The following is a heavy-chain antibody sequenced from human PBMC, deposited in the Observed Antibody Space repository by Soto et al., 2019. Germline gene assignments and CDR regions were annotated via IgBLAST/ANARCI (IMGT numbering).Heavy chain of an antibody. CDR2: IIPIFGTA. Sequence: QVQLVQSGAEVKKPGSSVKVSCKASGGTFSSYAISWVRQAPGQGLEWMGGIIPIFGTANYAQKFQGRVTITADESQRTAYMEPSSLRSEDTAVYYCARSHTGVRFYYGMDVWGQGTTVTVSS. J-gene: IGHJ6*02. CDR3: ARSHTGVRFYYGMDV. CDR1: GGTFSSYA. V-gene: IGHV1-69*12. D-gene: IGHD3-10*01.